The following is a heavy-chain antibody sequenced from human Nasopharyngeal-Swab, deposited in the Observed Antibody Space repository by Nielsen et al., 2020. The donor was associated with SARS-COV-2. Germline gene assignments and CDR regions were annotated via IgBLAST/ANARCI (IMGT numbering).Heavy chain of an antibody. D-gene: IGHD3-9*01. CDR3: ARILRYRGGDWFDP. CDR1: VHTFTRYG. J-gene: IGHJ5*02. CDR2: ISAYNGNT. V-gene: IGHV1-18*01. Sequence: SVQVSCQAPVHTFTRYGISWVRQAPGQGLEWMGWISAYNGNTNYAQKLQGRVTMTTDTSTSTAYMELRSLRSDDTAVYYCARILRYRGGDWFDPWGQGTLVTVSS.